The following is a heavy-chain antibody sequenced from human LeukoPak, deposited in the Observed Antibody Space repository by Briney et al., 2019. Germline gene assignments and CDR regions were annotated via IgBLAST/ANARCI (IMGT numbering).Heavy chain of an antibody. Sequence: ASVKVSCKTSGYTFTSHGISWVRQAPGQGLQWMGWISAYNGHTNFAQNLQDRVTMTMDTSTRTAYMELRNLRSDDTAVYYCARANQARFDYWGQGALVAVSS. D-gene: IGHD1-14*01. CDR3: ARANQARFDY. V-gene: IGHV1-18*01. CDR1: GYTFTSHG. J-gene: IGHJ4*02. CDR2: ISAYNGHT.